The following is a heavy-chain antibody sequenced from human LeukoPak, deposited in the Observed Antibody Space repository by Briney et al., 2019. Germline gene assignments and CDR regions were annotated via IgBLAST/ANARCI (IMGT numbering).Heavy chain of an antibody. CDR3: ARDHWGVLDY. Sequence: PGGSLRLSCAASGFTFSSYEINWVRQAPGKGLEWISYISNSGSTIYYADSVKGRFTISRDNAKNSLYLQMNSLRAEDTAIYYCARDHWGVLDYWGQGTLVTVSS. V-gene: IGHV3-48*03. D-gene: IGHD7-27*01. CDR2: ISNSGSTI. CDR1: GFTFSSYE. J-gene: IGHJ4*02.